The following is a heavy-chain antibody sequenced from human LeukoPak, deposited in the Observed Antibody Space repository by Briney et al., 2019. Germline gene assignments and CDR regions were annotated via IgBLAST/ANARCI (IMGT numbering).Heavy chain of an antibody. Sequence: SQTLSLTCTVSGGSTSSGGYYWSWIRQHPGKGLEWIGYIYYSGSTYYNPSLKSRVTISVDTSKNQFSLKLSSVTAADTAVYYCARDLSGGNWFDPWGQGTLVTVSS. CDR2: IYYSGST. V-gene: IGHV4-31*03. CDR3: ARDLSGGNWFDP. CDR1: GGSTSSGGYY. D-gene: IGHD2-15*01. J-gene: IGHJ5*02.